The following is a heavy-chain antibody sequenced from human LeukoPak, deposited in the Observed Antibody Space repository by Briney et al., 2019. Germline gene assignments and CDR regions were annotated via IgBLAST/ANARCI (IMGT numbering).Heavy chain of an antibody. Sequence: ASVKVSCKASGYTFTSYYMHWVRQAPGQGLEWMGIINPSGGSTSYAQKFQGRVTMTRDTSTSTVYKELSSLRSEDTAVYYCASSRSLGEWFDPWGQGTLVTVSS. D-gene: IGHD3-10*01. V-gene: IGHV1-46*01. J-gene: IGHJ5*02. CDR2: INPSGGST. CDR3: ASSRSLGEWFDP. CDR1: GYTFTSYY.